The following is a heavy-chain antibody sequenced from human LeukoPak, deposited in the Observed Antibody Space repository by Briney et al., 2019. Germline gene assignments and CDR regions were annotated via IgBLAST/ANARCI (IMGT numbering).Heavy chain of an antibody. D-gene: IGHD3-22*01. CDR2: SNQSGST. CDR3: AREAGYYYDSSGRTKDDAFDI. J-gene: IGHJ3*02. Sequence: PSETLSLTCAVYGGSFSGYYWSWIRKPPGKGLEWSGESNQSGSTNYNPSIKSRVTISVDKSKNQFSLKLSSVTAADTAVYYCAREAGYYYDSSGRTKDDAFDIWGQGTMVTVSS. V-gene: IGHV4-34*01. CDR1: GGSFSGYY.